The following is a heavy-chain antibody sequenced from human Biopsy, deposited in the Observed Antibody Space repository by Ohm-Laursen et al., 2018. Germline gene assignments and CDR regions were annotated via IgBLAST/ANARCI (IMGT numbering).Heavy chain of an antibody. Sequence: SVKASCKASGGTFSTTATSWGRQAPGQGLEWMGGITPIFDTANYAQKFQGRVTITADRSASTAYMELSSLTSDDTAVYYCARGRTLGDCSGSSCYSGDNWGQGTLVTVSS. CDR3: ARGRTLGDCSGSSCYSGDN. J-gene: IGHJ4*02. CDR2: ITPIFDTA. D-gene: IGHD2-15*01. CDR1: GGTFSTTA. V-gene: IGHV1-69*06.